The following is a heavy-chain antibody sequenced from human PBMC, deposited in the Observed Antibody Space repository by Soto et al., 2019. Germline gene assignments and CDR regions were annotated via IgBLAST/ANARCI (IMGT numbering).Heavy chain of an antibody. D-gene: IGHD1-26*01. V-gene: IGHV4-39*01. CDR3: ARRGGYPTIDY. CDR1: GGSISSSSYY. J-gene: IGHJ4*02. CDR2: IYYSGST. Sequence: SETLSLTCPVSGGSISSSSYYWGWIRQPPGKGLEWIGSIYYSGSTYYNPSLKSRVTISVDTSKNQFSLKLSSVTAADTAVYYCARRGGYPTIDYWGQGTLVTVSS.